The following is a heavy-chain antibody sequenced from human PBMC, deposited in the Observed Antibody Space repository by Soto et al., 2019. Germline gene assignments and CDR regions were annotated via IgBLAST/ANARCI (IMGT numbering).Heavy chain of an antibody. CDR3: ARDSVKLGY. V-gene: IGHV3-11*05. CDR1: GFTFSDYY. D-gene: IGHD4-17*01. Sequence: QVHLVESGGGLVKPGGSVRLSCADSGFTFSDYYMSWIRQAPGKGLEWISYISSSSSYTNYADSVKGRFTISRDNAKNSLYLQMNSLRAEDTAVYYCARDSVKLGYWGQGTLVTVSS. J-gene: IGHJ4*02. CDR2: ISSSSSYT.